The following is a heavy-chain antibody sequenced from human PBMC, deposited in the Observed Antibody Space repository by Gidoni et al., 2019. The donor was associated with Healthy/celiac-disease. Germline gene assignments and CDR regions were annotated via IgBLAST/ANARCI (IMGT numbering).Heavy chain of an antibody. V-gene: IGHV4-39*01. CDR1: GCSISSSSYY. CDR3: ARLNYDILTGYRQLYYYYYGMDV. Sequence: QLQLQESGPGLVKPSETLSLTCTFSGCSISSSSYYWGWIRQPPGKGLEWIGSIYYSGSTYYNPSLKSRVTISVDTSKNQFSLKLSSVTAADTAVYYCARLNYDILTGYRQLYYYYYGMDVWGKGTTVTVSS. J-gene: IGHJ6*04. D-gene: IGHD3-9*01. CDR2: IYYSGST.